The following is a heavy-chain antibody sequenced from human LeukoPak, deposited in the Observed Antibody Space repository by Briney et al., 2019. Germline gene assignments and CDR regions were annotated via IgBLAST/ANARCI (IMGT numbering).Heavy chain of an antibody. CDR1: GGSFSGYY. V-gene: IGHV4-34*01. J-gene: IGHJ4*02. CDR3: ATFGSGRYYFDY. Sequence: SETLSLTCAVYGGSFSGYYWSWIRQPPGKGLEWIGEINHSGSTNYNPSLKSRVTISVDTSKNQFSLKLSSVTAADTAVYYCATFGSGRYYFDYWGQGTLVTVSS. CDR2: INHSGST. D-gene: IGHD3-10*01.